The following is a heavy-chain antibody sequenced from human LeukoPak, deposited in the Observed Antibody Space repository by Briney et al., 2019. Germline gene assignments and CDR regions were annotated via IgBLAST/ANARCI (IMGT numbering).Heavy chain of an antibody. Sequence: GSLRLSCGASGFSFSTYWMSWVRQAPGKGLQWVANINKDGSEQYYVDSVRGRFTVSRDNAKNSMFLQMYSLRAEDTAVYYCARVAEAAAFDSWGQGTLVTVSS. J-gene: IGHJ4*02. D-gene: IGHD6-13*01. CDR3: ARVAEAAAFDS. CDR2: INKDGSEQ. CDR1: GFSFSTYW. V-gene: IGHV3-7*01.